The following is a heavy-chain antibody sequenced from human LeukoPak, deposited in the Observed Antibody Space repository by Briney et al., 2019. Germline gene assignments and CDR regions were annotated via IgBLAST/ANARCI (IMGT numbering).Heavy chain of an antibody. J-gene: IGHJ4*02. CDR3: ARPAGGYSSFFDY. CDR1: GGSFSGYY. D-gene: IGHD5-18*01. V-gene: IGHV4-34*01. CDR2: INHSGST. Sequence: SETLSLTCAVYGGSFSGYYWSWIRQPPGKGLEWIGGINHSGSTNYNPSLKSRVTISVDTSKNQFSLKLSSVTAADTAVYYCARPAGGYSSFFDYWGQGTLVTVSS.